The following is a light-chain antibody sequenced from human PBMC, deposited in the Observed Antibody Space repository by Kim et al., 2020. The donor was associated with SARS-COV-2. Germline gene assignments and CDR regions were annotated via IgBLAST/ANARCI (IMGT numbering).Light chain of an antibody. CDR2: EVS. Sequence: GSPGQSVTIACSGTSRGVGGYNYVSWYQQHPGKAPKLMIYEVSKRPSGVPDRFSGSKSGNPASLTVSGLQAEDEADYYCSSYAGKVFGTGTKVTVL. CDR3: SSYAGKV. J-gene: IGLJ1*01. CDR1: SRGVGGYNY. V-gene: IGLV2-8*01.